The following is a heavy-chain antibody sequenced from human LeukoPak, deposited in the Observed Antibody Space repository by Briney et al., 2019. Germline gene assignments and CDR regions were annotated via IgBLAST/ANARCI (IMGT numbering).Heavy chain of an antibody. D-gene: IGHD4-17*01. Sequence: PGGSLRLSCAASGFTLSSFYMHWVRQAPGKGLVWVSRINSDGSRTNYADSVRGRFTISRDNAKNTLYLQMNSLSVEDMAVYYCARDYGDLLDSWGQGTLVTVSS. CDR3: ARDYGDLLDS. CDR2: INSDGSRT. J-gene: IGHJ4*02. CDR1: GFTLSSFY. V-gene: IGHV3-74*01.